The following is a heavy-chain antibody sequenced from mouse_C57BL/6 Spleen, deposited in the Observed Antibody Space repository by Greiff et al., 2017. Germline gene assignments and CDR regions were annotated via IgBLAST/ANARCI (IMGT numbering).Heavy chain of an antibody. J-gene: IGHJ3*01. D-gene: IGHD2-10*01. V-gene: IGHV14-4*01. CDR1: GFNIKDDY. CDR2: IDPENGDT. Sequence: EVQLQESGAELVRPGASVKLSCTASGFNIKDDYMHWVKQRPEQGLEWIGWIDPENGDTEYASKFQGKATITADTSSNTAYLQLSSLTSEDTAVYYCTHMGLPVAYWGQGTLVTVSA. CDR3: THMGLPVAY.